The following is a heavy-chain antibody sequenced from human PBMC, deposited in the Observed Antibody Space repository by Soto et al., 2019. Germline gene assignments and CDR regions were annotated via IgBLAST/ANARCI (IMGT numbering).Heavy chain of an antibody. Sequence: EVQLLESGGDLVQPGWSLRLSCAASGFAISNYAMHWLRQAPGKGLEWVSSITTTLTTHYADSVKRRFTISIDNSKNTVYLRLHSPGAEDTAFHFCAGGYSSGGSEGYLDYWVQGSLVTVSS. V-gene: IGHV3-23*01. D-gene: IGHD6-19*01. CDR2: ITTTLTT. CDR1: GFAISNYA. CDR3: AGGYSSGGSEGYLDY. J-gene: IGHJ4*02.